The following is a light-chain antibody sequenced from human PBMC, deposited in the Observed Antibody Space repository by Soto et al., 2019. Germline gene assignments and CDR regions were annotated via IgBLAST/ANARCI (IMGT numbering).Light chain of an antibody. J-gene: IGKJ2*01. CDR2: GAS. V-gene: IGKV3-15*01. Sequence: IVMTQAPATLSVSPGERATLSCRASQSVSSTLAWYQQRPGQAPRLLIHGASTRAAGIPARFSGSGSGTEFTLTISSLQTEDFAVYYCLQYNNWPLYTFGQGTKLEIK. CDR3: LQYNNWPLYT. CDR1: QSVSST.